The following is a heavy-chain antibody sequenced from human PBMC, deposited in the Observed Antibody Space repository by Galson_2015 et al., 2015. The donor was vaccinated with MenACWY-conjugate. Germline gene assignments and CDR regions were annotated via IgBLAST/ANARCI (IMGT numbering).Heavy chain of an antibody. CDR1: GFTFSNSW. Sequence: SLRLSCAASGFTFSNSWMNWIRQAPGTGLEWVANINPEGSRGTYVDSVKGRFTISRDNAENSVYLEMNSLRPEDTAVFYCADWCADVNYWAQGTLVTVSS. CDR3: ADWCADVNY. D-gene: IGHD2-8*02. V-gene: IGHV3-7*01. J-gene: IGHJ4*02. CDR2: INPEGSRG.